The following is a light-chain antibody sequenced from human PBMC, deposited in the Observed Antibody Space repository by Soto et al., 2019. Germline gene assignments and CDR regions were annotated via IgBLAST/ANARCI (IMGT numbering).Light chain of an antibody. J-gene: IGKJ1*01. CDR2: GAS. Sequence: EILMTQSPATLSVSPGERATLSCRASQSVSSNLAWYQQKPGQAPRLLIYGASTRATGIPARFSGSGSGTEFTLTISSLQSEDFAVYYCKQYNNWPWTFGQGTKVEIK. CDR3: KQYNNWPWT. V-gene: IGKV3-15*01. CDR1: QSVSSN.